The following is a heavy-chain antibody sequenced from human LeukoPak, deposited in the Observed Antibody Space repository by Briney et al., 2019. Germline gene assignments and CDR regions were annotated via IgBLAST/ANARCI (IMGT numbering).Heavy chain of an antibody. V-gene: IGHV1-69*05. J-gene: IGHJ5*02. CDR3: ARGPGGDPAYNWFDP. D-gene: IGHD2-21*02. CDR1: GGTFSSYA. Sequence: SVKVSCKASGGTFSSYAISWVRHAPGQGLEWMGGIIPIFGTANYAQKFQGRVTITTDESTSTAYMHLSSLRSEDTAVYYCARGPGGDPAYNWFDPWSQGTLVTVSS. CDR2: IIPIFGTA.